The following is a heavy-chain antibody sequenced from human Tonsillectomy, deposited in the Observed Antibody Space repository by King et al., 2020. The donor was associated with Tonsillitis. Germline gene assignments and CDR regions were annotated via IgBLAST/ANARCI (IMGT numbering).Heavy chain of an antibody. CDR1: GFTFSTYA. Sequence: QVQLVESGGGVVQPGRSLRLSCAASGFTFSTYAMHWVRQAPGKGLEGVAVISYDGTNKYYADSVKGRFTISRENSKNTLYLQMNSLRPEDTAVYYCARDGYSTTWYYFDCWGQGSLVTVSS. CDR2: ISYDGTNK. J-gene: IGHJ4*02. CDR3: ARDGYSTTWYYFDC. V-gene: IGHV3-30-3*01. D-gene: IGHD6-13*01.